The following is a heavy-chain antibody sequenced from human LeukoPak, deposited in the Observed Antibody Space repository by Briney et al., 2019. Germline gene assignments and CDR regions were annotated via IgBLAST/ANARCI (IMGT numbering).Heavy chain of an antibody. CDR1: GFTFGRYW. CDR2: INQGGSRL. V-gene: IGHV3-7*01. CDR3: ARLKDDVTKLDY. J-gene: IGHJ4*02. Sequence: GSLRLSCAGSGFTFGRYWVSWVRQAPGKGMEWVASINQGGSRLHYLDSVTGRFIISRDDAQNSLFLQMTRLRVDDTAVYYCARLKDDVTKLDYWGQGTLVSVSS. D-gene: IGHD2-8*01.